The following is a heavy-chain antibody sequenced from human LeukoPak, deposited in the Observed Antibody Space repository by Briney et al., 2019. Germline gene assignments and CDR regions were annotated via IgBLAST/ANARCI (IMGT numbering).Heavy chain of an antibody. Sequence: PSETLSLTCSVSGGSISSSNYYWGWIRQPPGKGLEWIGSIYYSGYTYYNPSLESRVTISVDTSKNQFSLKLSSVTAADTAVYYCARHGSWGSSFDLWGRGTLVTVSS. CDR3: ARHGSWGSSFDL. CDR2: IYYSGYT. V-gene: IGHV4-39*01. CDR1: GGSISSSNYY. D-gene: IGHD6-13*01. J-gene: IGHJ2*01.